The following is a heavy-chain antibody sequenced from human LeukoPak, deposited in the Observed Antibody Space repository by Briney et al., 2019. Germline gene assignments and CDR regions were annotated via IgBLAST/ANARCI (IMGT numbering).Heavy chain of an antibody. D-gene: IGHD6-19*01. CDR2: IRYDGSNK. Sequence: GGSLRLSCAASGFTFSSYGMHWVRQAPGKGLEWVAFIRYDGSNKYYADSVKGRFTISRDNSKNTLYLQMNSLRAEDTAVYYCARASLAVAGVEDYFDYWGQGTLVTVSS. V-gene: IGHV3-30*02. CDR1: GFTFSSYG. J-gene: IGHJ4*02. CDR3: ARASLAVAGVEDYFDY.